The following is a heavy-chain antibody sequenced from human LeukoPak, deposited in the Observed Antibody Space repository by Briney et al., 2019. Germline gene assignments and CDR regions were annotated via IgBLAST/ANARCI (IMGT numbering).Heavy chain of an antibody. CDR2: IKQDGSEK. J-gene: IGHJ4*02. D-gene: IGHD2-2*01. V-gene: IGHV3-7*03. Sequence: GGSLRLSCAASGFTFSSYWTSWVRQAPGKGLEWVANIKQDGSEKYYVDSVKGRFTISRDNAKNSLYLQMNSLRAEDTAVYYCAREGNEDIVVVPAAIFGSDYFDYWGQGTLVTVS. CDR1: GFTFSSYW. CDR3: AREGNEDIVVVPAAIFGSDYFDY.